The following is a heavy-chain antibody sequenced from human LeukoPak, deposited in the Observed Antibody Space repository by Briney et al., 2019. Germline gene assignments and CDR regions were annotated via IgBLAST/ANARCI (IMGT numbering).Heavy chain of an antibody. J-gene: IGHJ4*02. V-gene: IGHV3-23*01. CDR1: GFTFSNYA. D-gene: IGHD2-21*02. Sequence: PGGSLRLSCAASGFTFSNYAMIWVRQAPGKGLEWVSSISGRGGSTYYAASVKGRFTISRDNSKNTLSLQMDSLRSEDTAVYYCAKDSGVVVTAIPNYWGQGALVTVSS. CDR2: ISGRGGST. CDR3: AKDSGVVVTAIPNY.